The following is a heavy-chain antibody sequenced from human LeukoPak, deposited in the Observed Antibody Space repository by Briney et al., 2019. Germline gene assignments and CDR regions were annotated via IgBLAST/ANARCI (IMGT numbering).Heavy chain of an antibody. Sequence: ASVKVSCKASGYSFSNYGISWVRQAPGQGLEWMGWISAYNGNTNYAQKLQGRVTMTTDTSTSTAYMELRSLRSDDTAVYYCARGEQWLVAFDYWGQGTLVTVSS. CDR2: ISAYNGNT. J-gene: IGHJ4*02. D-gene: IGHD6-19*01. V-gene: IGHV1-18*01. CDR1: GYSFSNYG. CDR3: ARGEQWLVAFDY.